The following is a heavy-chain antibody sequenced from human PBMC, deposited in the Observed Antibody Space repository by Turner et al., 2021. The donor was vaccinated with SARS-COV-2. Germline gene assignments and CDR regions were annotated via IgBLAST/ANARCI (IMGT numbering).Heavy chain of an antibody. CDR2: FYKSGSI. Sequence: QVQLQESGPGLVRPSETLSLTCPVSGGSISSKSWSWIRQSPGRGLEWIGYFYKSGSIDYNPTLRSRVTISVDTSKNQLSLKLISMTAADTAVYYCARHQGSTSGYDHGMNVWGQGTAVIVSS. CDR3: ARHQGSTSGYDHGMNV. CDR1: GGSISSKS. V-gene: IGHV4-59*08. D-gene: IGHD1-1*01. J-gene: IGHJ6*02.